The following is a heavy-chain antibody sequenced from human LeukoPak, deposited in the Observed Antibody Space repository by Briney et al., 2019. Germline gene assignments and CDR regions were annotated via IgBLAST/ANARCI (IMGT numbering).Heavy chain of an antibody. CDR2: ISGSGGGT. D-gene: IGHD3-22*01. Sequence: PGGSLRLSCVVSGITLSNYGMSWVRQAPGKGLEWVAGISGSGGGTQYADSVKGRFTISRDNRKNTLYLQMNSLRAEDTAMYFCAKRGVVIRVILVGFHKEAYYFDSWGQGALVTVYS. V-gene: IGHV3-23*01. CDR1: GITLSNYG. CDR3: AKRGVVIRVILVGFHKEAYYFDS. J-gene: IGHJ4*02.